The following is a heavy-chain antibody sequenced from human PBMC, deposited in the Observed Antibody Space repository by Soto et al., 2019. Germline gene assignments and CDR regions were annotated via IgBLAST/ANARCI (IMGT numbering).Heavy chain of an antibody. J-gene: IGHJ3*02. V-gene: IGHV4-4*03. CDR3: ARLSLIKNHRAAFDI. CDR2: IYYSGST. CDR1: AGSLSTSNW. D-gene: IGHD2-8*01. Sequence: PETLSLTCAVSAGSLSTSNWCSWFRLPPGKGLEWIGYIYYSGSTNYNPSLKSRVTISVDTSKNQFSLKLSSVTAADTAVYYCARLSLIKNHRAAFDIWGQGTMVTVSS.